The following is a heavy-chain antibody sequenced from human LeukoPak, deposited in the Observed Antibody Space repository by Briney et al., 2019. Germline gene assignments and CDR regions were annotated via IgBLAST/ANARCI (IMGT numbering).Heavy chain of an antibody. Sequence: ASVKVSCKASGYTFTGYYMHWVRQAPGQGLEWMGWINPNSGGTNYAQKFQGRVTMTRDTSISTAYMELSRLRSYDTAVYYCARVDCSSTSCFRSYGMGVWGQGTTVTVSS. D-gene: IGHD2-2*01. V-gene: IGHV1-2*02. CDR1: GYTFTGYY. CDR2: INPNSGGT. J-gene: IGHJ6*02. CDR3: ARVDCSSTSCFRSYGMGV.